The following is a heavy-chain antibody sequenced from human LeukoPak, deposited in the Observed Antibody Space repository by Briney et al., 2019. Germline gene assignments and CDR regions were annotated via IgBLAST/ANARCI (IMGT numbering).Heavy chain of an antibody. Sequence: GGSLRLSCAASGFTFSSYGMHWVRQAPGKGLEWVAFIRYDGSNKYYADSVKGRFTISRDNSKNTLYLQMNSLRAEDTAVYYCAKDGDWTDAFDIWGQGTMVTVSS. J-gene: IGHJ3*02. CDR3: AKDGDWTDAFDI. D-gene: IGHD3/OR15-3a*01. V-gene: IGHV3-30*02. CDR2: IRYDGSNK. CDR1: GFTFSSYG.